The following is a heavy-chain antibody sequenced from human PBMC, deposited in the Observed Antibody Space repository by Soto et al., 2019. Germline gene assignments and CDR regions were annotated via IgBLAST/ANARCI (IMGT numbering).Heavy chain of an antibody. V-gene: IGHV2-5*01. Sequence: TLVNPTQTLTLTCTFSGFSLSTNGVGVGWIRQPPGKALEWLALIYWNDDKRYSPSLKSRLTITKDTSKNHVVLTMTNMDPVDTAAYYCARSYCSSSSCYKGFDYWGQGTLVTVSS. CDR1: GFSLSTNGVG. J-gene: IGHJ4*02. CDR2: IYWNDDK. CDR3: ARSYCSSSSCYKGFDY. D-gene: IGHD2-2*02.